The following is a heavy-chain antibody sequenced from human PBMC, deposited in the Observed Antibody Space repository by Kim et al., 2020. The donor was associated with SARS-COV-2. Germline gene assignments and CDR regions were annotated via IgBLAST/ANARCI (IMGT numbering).Heavy chain of an antibody. CDR2: IGTAGDT. J-gene: IGHJ3*02. V-gene: IGHV3-13*01. CDR3: ARGHGDYTFDI. D-gene: IGHD4-17*01. CDR1: GFTFSSYD. Sequence: GGSLRLSCAASGFTFSSYDMHWVRQATGKGLEWVSAIGTAGDTYYPGSVKGRFTISRENAKNSLYLQMNSLRAGDTAVYYCARGHGDYTFDIWGQGTMVTVSS.